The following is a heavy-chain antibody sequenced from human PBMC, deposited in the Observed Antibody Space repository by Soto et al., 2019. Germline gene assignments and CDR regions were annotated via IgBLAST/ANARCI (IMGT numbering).Heavy chain of an antibody. D-gene: IGHD2-21*02. CDR2: VSSSSSYI. V-gene: IGHV3-21*01. Sequence: GGSLRLSCAASGFTFSSYSMNWVRQAPGKGLKWVSSVSSSSSYIYYADSVKGRFTISRDNAKNSLYLQMNSLRAEDTAVCYCARGRVVVTGIGEYYFDYWGQGTLVTVSS. CDR1: GFTFSSYS. CDR3: ARGRVVVTGIGEYYFDY. J-gene: IGHJ4*02.